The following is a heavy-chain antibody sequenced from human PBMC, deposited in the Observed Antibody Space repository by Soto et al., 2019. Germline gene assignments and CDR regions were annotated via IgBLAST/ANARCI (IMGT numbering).Heavy chain of an antibody. CDR2: ISYDGSKK. CDR1: GFTFSSYA. J-gene: IGHJ3*01. V-gene: IGHV3-30-3*01. D-gene: IGHD3-16*02. CDR3: ARDRNAYVWGSYLV. Sequence: QVQLVESGGGVVQPGRSLRLSCAASGFTFSSYAMHWVRQAPGKGLEWVAVISYDGSKKYYADSVKGRFTISRDNSKNTLYLPMNRLRAEDTAVYYCARDRNAYVWGSYLVWGQGTMVTVSS.